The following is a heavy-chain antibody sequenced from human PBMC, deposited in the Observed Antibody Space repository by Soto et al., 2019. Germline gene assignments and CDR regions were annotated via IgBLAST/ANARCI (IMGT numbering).Heavy chain of an antibody. CDR3: AGQTFTIAAASYGRSNWFDP. Sequence: SETLSLTCSASGGSITSSSHFWGWVRQPPEKGLEWIGTIYFTGNTYYTPSLKSRLTMSIDTSKNEFSLRLNSVTAADTAVYYCAGQTFTIAAASYGRSNWFDPWGPGTLVTVSS. CDR2: IYFTGNT. J-gene: IGHJ5*02. V-gene: IGHV4-39*01. CDR1: GGSITSSSHF. D-gene: IGHD6-25*01.